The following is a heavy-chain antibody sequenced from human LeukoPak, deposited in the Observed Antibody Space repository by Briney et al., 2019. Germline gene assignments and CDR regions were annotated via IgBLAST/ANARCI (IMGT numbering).Heavy chain of an antibody. Sequence: GGSLRLSCAASGFTFSSYGMHWVRQAPGKGLEWVAFIRNDGSNKYYADSVKGRFTISRDNSKNTLYLQMNSLRAEDTAVYYCARDNYDSSGYYYQVYWFDPWGQGTLVTVSS. J-gene: IGHJ5*02. CDR3: ARDNYDSSGYYYQVYWFDP. CDR1: GFTFSSYG. D-gene: IGHD3-22*01. V-gene: IGHV3-30*02. CDR2: IRNDGSNK.